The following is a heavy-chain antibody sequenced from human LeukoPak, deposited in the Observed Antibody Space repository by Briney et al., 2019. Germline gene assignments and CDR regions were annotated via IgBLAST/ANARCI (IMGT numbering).Heavy chain of an antibody. CDR2: IYTSGST. CDR1: GGSISSYC. CDR3: ARFGYEYCSSTSCPRYYYYYYYMDV. D-gene: IGHD2-2*01. Sequence: SETLSLTCTVSGGSISSYCWSWIRQPPGKGLEWIGYIYTSGSTNYNPSLKSRVTISVDTSKNQFSLKLSSVTAADTAVYYCARFGYEYCSSTSCPRYYYYYYYMDVWGKGTTVTVSS. J-gene: IGHJ6*03. V-gene: IGHV4-4*09.